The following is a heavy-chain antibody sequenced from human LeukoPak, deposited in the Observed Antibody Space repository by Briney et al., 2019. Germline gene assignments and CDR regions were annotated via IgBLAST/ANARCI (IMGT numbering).Heavy chain of an antibody. CDR2: IYPGDSDT. Sequence: GESLKISCKGSGYSFTSYWIGWVRQMPGKGLEWTGIIYPGDSDTRYSPSFQGQVTISADKSIGTAYLQWSSLKASDTAMYYCARHREGTVVTEPFDPWGQGTLVTVSS. J-gene: IGHJ5*02. D-gene: IGHD4-23*01. CDR1: GYSFTSYW. V-gene: IGHV5-51*01. CDR3: ARHREGTVVTEPFDP.